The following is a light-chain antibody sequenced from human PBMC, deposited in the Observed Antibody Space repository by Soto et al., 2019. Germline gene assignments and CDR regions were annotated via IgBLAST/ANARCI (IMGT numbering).Light chain of an antibody. V-gene: IGLV2-23*02. Sequence: QSALTQPASVSGSPGQSITISCTGTSSDVGSYNLVSWYQQHPGKAPKVIIYEVIKRPSGVSNRFSGYKSGNTASLTISGLQAEDGADYYCCSYAGSTSLVFGGGTKLTV. CDR1: SSDVGSYNL. CDR3: CSYAGSTSLV. CDR2: EVI. J-gene: IGLJ2*01.